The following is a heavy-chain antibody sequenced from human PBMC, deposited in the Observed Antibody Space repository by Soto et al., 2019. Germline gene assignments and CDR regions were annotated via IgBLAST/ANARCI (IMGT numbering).Heavy chain of an antibody. J-gene: IGHJ5*02. V-gene: IGHV4-30-4*01. CDR2: ISRSGTA. CDR3: VRALGSRFMEWPRFDP. CDR1: GSSIRISDYP. Sequence: SVTLSLPCTVSGSSIRISDYPWTWIRQSPAKGLEWIGFISRSGTAKYNPPLSTRVSISVDTSRNKFSLQLNFVSAADTAVYYCVRALGSRFMEWPRFDPWGQGKLVTVSS. D-gene: IGHD3-3*01.